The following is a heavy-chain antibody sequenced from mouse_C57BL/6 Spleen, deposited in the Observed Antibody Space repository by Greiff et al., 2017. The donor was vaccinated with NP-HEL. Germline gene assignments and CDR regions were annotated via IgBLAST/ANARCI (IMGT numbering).Heavy chain of an antibody. Sequence: VQLQQSGAELVKPGASVKMSCKASGYTFTSYWITWVKQRPGQGLEWIGDIYPGSGSTNYNEKFKSKATLTVDTSSSTAYMQLSSLTSEDSAVYYCAREGYDYDPYYFDYWGQGTTLTVSS. D-gene: IGHD2-4*01. CDR3: AREGYDYDPYYFDY. J-gene: IGHJ2*01. CDR2: IYPGSGST. CDR1: GYTFTSYW. V-gene: IGHV1-55*01.